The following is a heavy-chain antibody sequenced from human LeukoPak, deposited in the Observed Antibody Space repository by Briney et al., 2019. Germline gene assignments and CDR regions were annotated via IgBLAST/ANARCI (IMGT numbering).Heavy chain of an antibody. Sequence: GSLRLSCAGSGFTFSNAWMHWVRQTPGKGLEWVGRIKSKPDGETTDYAAPVKVRFTISRNDSKNSVFMQMNSLKTEDTAVYYCSAGGYFFDYWGQGTLVTVSS. J-gene: IGHJ4*02. CDR1: GFTFSNAW. V-gene: IGHV3-15*01. CDR2: IKSKPDGETT. D-gene: IGHD6-13*01. CDR3: SAGGYFFDY.